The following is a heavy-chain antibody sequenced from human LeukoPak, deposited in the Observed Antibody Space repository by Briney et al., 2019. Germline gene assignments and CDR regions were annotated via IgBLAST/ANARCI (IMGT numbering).Heavy chain of an antibody. Sequence: PGGSLRLSCAASGFTFSDYYVSWIRQAPGKGLEWVSSIGAGGVSTYYADSVKGRFTVSRDNSKSTLFLQMNSLRAEDTGVYYCASYNIIRGRWFDPWGQGTLVTVSS. CDR2: IGAGGVST. J-gene: IGHJ5*02. CDR3: ASYNIIRGRWFDP. D-gene: IGHD1-1*01. CDR1: GFTFSDYY. V-gene: IGHV3-23*01.